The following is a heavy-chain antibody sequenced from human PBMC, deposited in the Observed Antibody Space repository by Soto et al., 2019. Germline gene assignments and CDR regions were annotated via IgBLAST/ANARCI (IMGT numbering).Heavy chain of an antibody. CDR1: GFTFSSYA. Sequence: RLSCAASGFTFSSYAMSWVRQAPGKGLEWVSAISGSGGSTYYADSVKGRFTISRDNSKNTLYLQMNSLRADDTAVYYCAKRRGAGGHFDYWGQGALVTVSS. V-gene: IGHV3-23*01. D-gene: IGHD2-15*01. J-gene: IGHJ4*02. CDR3: AKRRGAGGHFDY. CDR2: ISGSGGST.